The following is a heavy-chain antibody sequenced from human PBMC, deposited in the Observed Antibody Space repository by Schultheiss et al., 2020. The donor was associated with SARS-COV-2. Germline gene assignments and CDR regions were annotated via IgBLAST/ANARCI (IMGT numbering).Heavy chain of an antibody. Sequence: GGSLRLSCAASRSTFSDYAMHWVRQAPGKGLEWVTVISHDGSNKGYADSVKGRFTISRDNSKNTLYLQMNSLRPEDTAVYYCATLGSNSSESGDFYEADYWGQGALVTVSS. CDR3: ATLGSNSSESGDFYEADY. CDR1: RSTFSDYA. D-gene: IGHD2-21*01. J-gene: IGHJ4*02. CDR2: ISHDGSNK. V-gene: IGHV3-30*04.